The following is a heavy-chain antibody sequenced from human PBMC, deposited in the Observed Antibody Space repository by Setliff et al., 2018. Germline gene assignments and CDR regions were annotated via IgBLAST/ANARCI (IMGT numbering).Heavy chain of an antibody. CDR3: VRQDILTSYYAFDY. J-gene: IGHJ4*02. CDR1: GYSFTKYF. Sequence: ASVKVSCKTSGYSFTKYFLHWVRQAPGQGLEWMGRVFTATDDTQFRTEFQGRVSVTRDTSMSTTYMELSGLRSDDTAVYYCVRQDILTSYYAFDYWGQGTLVTVSS. CDR2: VFTATDDT. V-gene: IGHV1-2*06. D-gene: IGHD3-9*01.